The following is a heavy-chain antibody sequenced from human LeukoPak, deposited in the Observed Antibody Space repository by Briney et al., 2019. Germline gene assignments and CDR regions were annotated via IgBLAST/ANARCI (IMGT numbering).Heavy chain of an antibody. V-gene: IGHV3-48*04. Sequence: GGSLRLSCTASGFTFSTYSMIWVRQAPGKGLDWVSYISSSGTTVYYADSVRGRFTVSRDNGKNSLYLEMNSLRAEDTAVYYCARSIKGDSDHWGQGTLVTVSS. J-gene: IGHJ4*02. D-gene: IGHD3-10*01. CDR2: ISSSGTTV. CDR1: GFTFSTYS. CDR3: ARSIKGDSDH.